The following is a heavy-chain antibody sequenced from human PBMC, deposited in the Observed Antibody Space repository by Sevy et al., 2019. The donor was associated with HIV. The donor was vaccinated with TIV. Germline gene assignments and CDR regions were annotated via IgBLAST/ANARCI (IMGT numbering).Heavy chain of an antibody. V-gene: IGHV1-46*01. Sequence: ASVKVSCKASGYTFTSYYMHWVRQAPGQGLEWMGIINPSGGSTSYAQKIQGRVTMTRDTSTSTVYMELSSLRSEDTAVYYCAREGGKQWLVLGPVTYGMDVWGQGTTVTVSS. CDR1: GYTFTSYY. J-gene: IGHJ6*02. CDR2: INPSGGST. CDR3: AREGGKQWLVLGPVTYGMDV. D-gene: IGHD6-19*01.